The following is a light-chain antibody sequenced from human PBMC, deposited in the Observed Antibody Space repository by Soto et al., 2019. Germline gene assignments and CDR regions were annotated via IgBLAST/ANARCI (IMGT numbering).Light chain of an antibody. CDR2: DAS. J-gene: IGKJ3*01. CDR3: QQRSNWRFT. CDR1: QSVSSY. Sequence: EIVLTQSPATLSLSPGERATLSCRASQSVSSYLAWYQQKPGQAPRLLIYDASNRATGSPARFSGSGSGADFALTISSLEPEDFAVYYWQQRSNWRFTFGPGTKVDIK. V-gene: IGKV3-11*01.